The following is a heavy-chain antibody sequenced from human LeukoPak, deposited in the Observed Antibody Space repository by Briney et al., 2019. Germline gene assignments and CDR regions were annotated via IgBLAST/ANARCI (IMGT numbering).Heavy chain of an antibody. D-gene: IGHD2-8*01. CDR1: GFTFSNYG. CDR2: IRYDGSNQ. CDR3: AKGAPNLPDY. J-gene: IGHJ4*02. Sequence: GGSLRLSCAVSGFTFSNYGLHWVRQAPGKGLEWVSFIRYDGSNQYYTDSVKGRFTISRDNSKSTRYLQMNSLRTEDTAMYYCAKGAPNLPDYWGQGTLVTVSS. V-gene: IGHV3-30*02.